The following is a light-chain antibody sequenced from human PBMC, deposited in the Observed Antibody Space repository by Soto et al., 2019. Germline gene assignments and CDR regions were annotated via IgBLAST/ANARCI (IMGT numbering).Light chain of an antibody. V-gene: IGKV1-6*01. Sequence: AIQMTQSPSSLSASVGDRVTITCRASQHIGTELGWYQQKPGKAPELLIYASSILQSGVPSRFSGSGSGTNFTLTICSLPPEDFATYYCLQDYGYPRACGQGTKVDIK. CDR2: ASS. CDR3: LQDYGYPRA. J-gene: IGKJ1*01. CDR1: QHIGTE.